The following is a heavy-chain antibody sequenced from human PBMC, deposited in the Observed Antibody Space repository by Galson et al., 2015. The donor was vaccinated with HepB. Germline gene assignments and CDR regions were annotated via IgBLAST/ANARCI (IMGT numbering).Heavy chain of an antibody. D-gene: IGHD6-13*01. CDR2: ISYDGSNK. V-gene: IGHV3-30-3*01. CDR3: ARAGIAAAGNDY. Sequence: SLRLSCAASGFTFGDYAMSWFRQAPGKGLEWVAVISYDGSNKYYADSVKGRFTISRDNSKNTLYLQMNSLRAEDTAVYYCARAGIAAAGNDYWGQGTLVTVSS. J-gene: IGHJ4*02. CDR1: GFTFGDYA.